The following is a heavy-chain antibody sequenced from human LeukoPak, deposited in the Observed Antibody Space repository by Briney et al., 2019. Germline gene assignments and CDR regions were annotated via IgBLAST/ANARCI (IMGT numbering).Heavy chain of an antibody. CDR3: ARDQSGDS. CDR1: GFTFSTYE. CDR2: ISRGGSM. V-gene: IGHV3-48*03. Sequence: GGSLRLSCAASGFTFSTYEMHWVRQAPGKGLDWVSYISRGGSMYYADSVKGRFTISRDNAKNSLYLQMNSLTADDTAVYYCARDQSGDSCGQGTLVIVSS. J-gene: IGHJ4*02. D-gene: IGHD3-10*01.